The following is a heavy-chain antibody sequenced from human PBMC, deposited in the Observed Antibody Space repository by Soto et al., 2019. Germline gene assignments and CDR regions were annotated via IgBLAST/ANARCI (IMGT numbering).Heavy chain of an antibody. V-gene: IGHV4-59*01. D-gene: IGHD2-2*02. J-gene: IGHJ5*02. Sequence: SDTLSLTCTVSGGSISSYYWSWIRQPPGKGLEWIGYIYYSGSTNYNPSLKSRVTISVDTSKNQFSLKLSSVTAADTAVYYCARGLVPAAINRGPPWWFDPWGQGTLVTVSS. CDR3: ARGLVPAAINRGPPWWFDP. CDR1: GGSISSYY. CDR2: IYYSGST.